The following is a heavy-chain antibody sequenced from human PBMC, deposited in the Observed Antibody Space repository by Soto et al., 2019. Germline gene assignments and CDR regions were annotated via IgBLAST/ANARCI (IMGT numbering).Heavy chain of an antibody. J-gene: IGHJ5*02. CDR1: GGSISSYY. V-gene: IGHV4-59*01. CDR2: IYYSGST. CDR3: ARNTYYYGPFDP. D-gene: IGHD3-10*01. Sequence: QVQLQESGPGLVKPSETLSLTCTVSGGSISSYYWSWIRQPPGKGLEWIGYIYYSGSTNYNPSLKSRVTISVDTSKNQFSLKLSSVTAADTAVYYCARNTYYYGPFDPWGQGTLVTVSS.